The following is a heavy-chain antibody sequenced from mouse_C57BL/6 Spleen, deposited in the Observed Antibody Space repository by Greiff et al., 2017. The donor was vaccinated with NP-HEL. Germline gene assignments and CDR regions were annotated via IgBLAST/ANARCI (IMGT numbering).Heavy chain of an antibody. Sequence: EVQVVESGPGLVKPSQSLSLTCSVTGYSITSGYYWNWIRQFPGNKLEWMGYISYDGSNNYNPSLKNRISITRDTSKNQFFLKLKSVTTEDTATYYCARDYYYGSSYPYYYAMDYWGQGTSVTVSS. CDR3: ARDYYYGSSYPYYYAMDY. V-gene: IGHV3-6*01. CDR2: ISYDGSN. J-gene: IGHJ4*01. CDR1: GYSITSGYY. D-gene: IGHD1-1*01.